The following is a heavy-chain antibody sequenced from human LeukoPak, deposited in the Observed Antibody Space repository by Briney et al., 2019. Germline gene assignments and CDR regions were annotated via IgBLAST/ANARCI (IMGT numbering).Heavy chain of an antibody. Sequence: SETLSLNCTASGGSISSYYWSWIRQPPGKGLEWIGYIYYSGSTNYNPSLKSRVTISLDTSKNQFSLKLTSVTAADTAVYYCARDGGYGDYSDYWGQGTLVTVSS. CDR3: ARDGGYGDYSDY. J-gene: IGHJ4*02. CDR2: IYYSGST. D-gene: IGHD4-17*01. V-gene: IGHV4-59*01. CDR1: GGSISSYY.